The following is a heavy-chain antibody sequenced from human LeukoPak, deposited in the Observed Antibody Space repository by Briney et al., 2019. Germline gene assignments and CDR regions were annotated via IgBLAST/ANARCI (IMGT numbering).Heavy chain of an antibody. D-gene: IGHD6-6*01. V-gene: IGHV5-51*01. CDR2: IYPGDSDT. J-gene: IGHJ5*02. CDR3: ARLIVGSSSTGWFDP. Sequence: LGESLKISCQSSGYTFTSYWIGWVRQMPGKGLQWMGIIYPGDSDTTYSPSFQGQVTISADKSISTAYLQWSRLKASDTAIYYCARLIVGSSSTGWFDPWGQGTLVTVSS. CDR1: GYTFTSYW.